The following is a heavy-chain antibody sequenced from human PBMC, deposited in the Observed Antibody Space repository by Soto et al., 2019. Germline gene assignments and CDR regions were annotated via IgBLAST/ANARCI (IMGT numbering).Heavy chain of an antibody. Sequence: SETPSLTCTVPGGSISSGDYYWSWIRQPPGKGLEWIGYIYYSGSTYYNPSLKSRVTISVDTSKNQFSLKLSSVTAADTAVYYCAREYYYGSGSYYNDYYYYGMDVWGQGTTVTVSS. CDR1: GGSISSGDYY. V-gene: IGHV4-30-4*01. CDR3: AREYYYGSGSYYNDYYYYGMDV. D-gene: IGHD3-10*01. CDR2: IYYSGST. J-gene: IGHJ6*02.